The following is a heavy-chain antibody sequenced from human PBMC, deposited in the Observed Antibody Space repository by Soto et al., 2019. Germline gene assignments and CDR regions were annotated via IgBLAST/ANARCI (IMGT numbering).Heavy chain of an antibody. CDR3: ARRYGSAIDY. J-gene: IGHJ4*02. V-gene: IGHV4-59*08. Sequence: QVQLQESGPGLVKPSETLSLTCTVSGGTISSWYWSWIRQPPGKGLEWIGYIYYSGSTNCNPSLKSRVPLSVHPSNNQFSLKLSSVTAAHTAVYYCARRYGSAIDYWGQGTLVTVSS. CDR2: IYYSGST. CDR1: GGTISSWY. D-gene: IGHD1-26*01.